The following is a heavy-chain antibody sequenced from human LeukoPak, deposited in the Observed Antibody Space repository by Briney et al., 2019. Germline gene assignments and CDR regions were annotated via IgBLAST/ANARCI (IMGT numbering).Heavy chain of an antibody. J-gene: IGHJ3*02. CDR1: GFTFSSYA. D-gene: IGHD3-22*01. Sequence: GASLRLSCAASGFTFSSYAMSWVRQAPGKGLEWVSAISGSGGSTYYADSVKGRLTISRDNSKNTLYLQMNSLRAEDTAVYYCAKDREGSGYPGAFDIWGQGTMVTVSS. CDR2: ISGSGGST. CDR3: AKDREGSGYPGAFDI. V-gene: IGHV3-23*01.